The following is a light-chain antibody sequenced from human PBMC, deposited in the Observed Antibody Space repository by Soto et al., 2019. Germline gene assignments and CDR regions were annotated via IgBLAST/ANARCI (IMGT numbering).Light chain of an antibody. CDR1: QTIRVY. J-gene: IGKJ1*01. Sequence: DIQMTQSPSSLSASVGDRVTMTCRASQTIRVYLSWYQQRSGKAPKLLIYESTKLQSGVSSRFSGSGSGADFALTISSLQPEDFATYYCQQTYTTPLTCAQGTTVEL. CDR3: QQTYTTPLT. CDR2: EST. V-gene: IGKV1-39*01.